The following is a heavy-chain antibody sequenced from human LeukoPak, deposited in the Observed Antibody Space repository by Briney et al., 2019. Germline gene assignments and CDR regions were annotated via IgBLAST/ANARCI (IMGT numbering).Heavy chain of an antibody. Sequence: GGSLRLSCAASGFTFSNYAMSWARRAPGKGLEWVAAISGSGGSTYYADAVKGRFTISRTNSKTTMYLQMNSMRAEDTAVYDCTKGTIWLPFDYWGQGTLVTVSS. CDR3: TKGTIWLPFDY. J-gene: IGHJ4*02. V-gene: IGHV3-23*01. CDR1: GFTFSNYA. CDR2: ISGSGGST. D-gene: IGHD5-18*01.